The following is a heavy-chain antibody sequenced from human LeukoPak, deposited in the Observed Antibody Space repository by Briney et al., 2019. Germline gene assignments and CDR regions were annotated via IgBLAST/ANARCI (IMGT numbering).Heavy chain of an antibody. Sequence: ASVKLSCKASGGTFSSYAISWVRQAPGQGLEWMGSIITILGIANYAQKFQGRVTITADKSTSTAYMELSSLRSEDTAVYYCARARRDGYNSAYWGQGTLVTVSS. CDR3: ARARRDGYNSAY. J-gene: IGHJ4*02. D-gene: IGHD5-24*01. CDR1: GGTFSSYA. CDR2: IITILGIA. V-gene: IGHV1-69*04.